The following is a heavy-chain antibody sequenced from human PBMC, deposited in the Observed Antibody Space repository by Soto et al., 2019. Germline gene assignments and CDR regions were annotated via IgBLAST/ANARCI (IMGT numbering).Heavy chain of an antibody. V-gene: IGHV5-51*01. CDR3: ATLDCAGGSCFPFDH. Sequence: GESLKISCKASGYSFTSYWIGWVRQMPGKDLEYMGIIWPGDSDTRYSPSFQGQVTMSVDKSINTAYLQWRSLKASDTAMYYCATLDCAGGSCFPFDHWGQGSLVTVSS. D-gene: IGHD2-15*01. CDR2: IWPGDSDT. CDR1: GYSFTSYW. J-gene: IGHJ4*02.